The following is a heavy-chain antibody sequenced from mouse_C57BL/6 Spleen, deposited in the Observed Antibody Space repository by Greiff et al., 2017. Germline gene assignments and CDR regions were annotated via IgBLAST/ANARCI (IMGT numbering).Heavy chain of an antibody. D-gene: IGHD1-1*01. Sequence: QVQLQQSGAELARPGASVKLSCKASGHTFTSYGISWVKQRTGQGLEWIGEIYPRSGNTYYNEKFKGKATLTADKSSSTAYMELRSLTSEDSAVYFCARSITTVVAKDYYAMDYWGQGTSVTVSS. V-gene: IGHV1-81*01. CDR1: GHTFTSYG. CDR3: ARSITTVVAKDYYAMDY. CDR2: IYPRSGNT. J-gene: IGHJ4*01.